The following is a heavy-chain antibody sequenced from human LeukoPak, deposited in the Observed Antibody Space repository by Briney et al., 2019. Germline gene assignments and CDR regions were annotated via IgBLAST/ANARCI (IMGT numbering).Heavy chain of an antibody. V-gene: IGHV4-61*02. J-gene: IGHJ6*03. CDR1: GGSINSGSYY. CDR3: ARGDDFSSNMDV. Sequence: SETLSLTCTVSGGSINSGSYYWSWIRQPAGKGLEWIGRIYTSGSTNYNPSLKSRVTISVDTSKNQFSLKLSSVTAADTAVYYCARGDDFSSNMDVWGKGTTVTVSS. D-gene: IGHD3-3*01. CDR2: IYTSGST.